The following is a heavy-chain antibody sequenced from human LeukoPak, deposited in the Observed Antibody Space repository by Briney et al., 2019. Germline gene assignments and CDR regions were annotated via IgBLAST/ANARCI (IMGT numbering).Heavy chain of an antibody. CDR3: ARGERYYGSGSYSSWYFDL. CDR1: GGSISSGDYY. Sequence: SQTLSLTCTVSGGSISSGDYYWSLIRQPPGKGLEWIGYIYYSGSTYYNPSLKSRVTISVGTSKNQFSLKLSSVTAADTAVYYCARGERYYGSGSYSSWYFDLWGRGTLVTVSS. V-gene: IGHV4-30-4*01. CDR2: IYYSGST. J-gene: IGHJ2*01. D-gene: IGHD3-10*01.